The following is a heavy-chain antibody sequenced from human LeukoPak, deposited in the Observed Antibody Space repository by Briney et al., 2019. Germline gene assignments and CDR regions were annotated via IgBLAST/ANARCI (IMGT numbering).Heavy chain of an antibody. D-gene: IGHD4-17*01. CDR1: GFTFSSYA. V-gene: IGHV3-23*01. CDR2: ISTSGADA. CDR3: AKGQNGALRDY. Sequence: GGSLRLSCTASGFTFSSYAMVWVRQAPRKGLEWVSAISTSGADASYADSVKGRFTVSRDHSKNTLSLQMNSLRADDTALYYCAKGQNGALRDYWGQGTLVTVSS. J-gene: IGHJ4*02.